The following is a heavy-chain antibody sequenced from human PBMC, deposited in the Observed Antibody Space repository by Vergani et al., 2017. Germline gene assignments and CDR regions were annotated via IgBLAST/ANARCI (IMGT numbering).Heavy chain of an antibody. D-gene: IGHD5-12*01. Sequence: EVQLLESGGGLVQPGGSLRLSCAASGFTFSSYAMSWVRQAPGKGLEWVSAISGSGGSTYYADSVKGRFTISRDNSKNTLYLQMNSLRAEDTAVYYCARDRRGYSGYDYPPYYYYYGMDVWGQGTTVTVSS. CDR2: ISGSGGST. J-gene: IGHJ6*02. CDR1: GFTFSSYA. CDR3: ARDRRGYSGYDYPPYYYYYGMDV. V-gene: IGHV3-23*01.